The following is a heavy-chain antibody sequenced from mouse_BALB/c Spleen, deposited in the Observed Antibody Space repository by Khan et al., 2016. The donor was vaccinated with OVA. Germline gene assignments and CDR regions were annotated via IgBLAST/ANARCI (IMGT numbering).Heavy chain of an antibody. V-gene: IGHV3-1*02. J-gene: IGHJ1*01. Sequence: EVQLDESGPDLVKPSQSLSLTCTVTGYSFTSGYTWHWIRQFPGNKLQWMGYIHYSGSTNYTPSLKSRLSINRDTSKNQFFLQLNSVTTEDSATYYCSGYYCGDWYFDYWGPGTTVTVSA. CDR3: SGYYCGDWYFDY. D-gene: IGHD1-1*01. CDR1: GYSFTSGYT. CDR2: IHYSGST.